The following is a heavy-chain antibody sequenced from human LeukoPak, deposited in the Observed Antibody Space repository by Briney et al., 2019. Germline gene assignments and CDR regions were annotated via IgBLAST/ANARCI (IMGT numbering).Heavy chain of an antibody. V-gene: IGHV3-48*01. CDR1: GFTFSSNS. CDR2: ISSSSSTI. CDR3: ARMTNYYYYMDV. J-gene: IGHJ6*03. Sequence: GESLRLSCAASGFTFSSNSMNWARQAPGKGLEWVSYISSSSSTIYYADSVKGRFTISRDNAKNSLYLQMNSLRAEDTAVYYCARMTNYYYYMDVWGKGTTVTVSS.